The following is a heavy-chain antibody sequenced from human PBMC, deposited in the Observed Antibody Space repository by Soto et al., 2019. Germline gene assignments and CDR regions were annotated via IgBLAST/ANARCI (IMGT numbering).Heavy chain of an antibody. CDR1: GFTVSSNY. V-gene: IGHV3-66*01. CDR3: ARDMVRGLYPEYFQH. CDR2: IYSGGST. D-gene: IGHD3-10*01. Sequence: GGSQILSCAAAGFTVSSNYMSWVRQAPGKGLEWVSVIYSGGSTYYADSVKGRFTISRDNSKNTLYLQMNSLRAEDTAVYYCARDMVRGLYPEYFQHWGQGTLVTVSS. J-gene: IGHJ1*01.